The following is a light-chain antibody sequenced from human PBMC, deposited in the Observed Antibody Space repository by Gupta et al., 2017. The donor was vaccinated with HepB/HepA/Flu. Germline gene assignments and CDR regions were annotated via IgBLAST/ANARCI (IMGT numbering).Light chain of an antibody. CDR1: RSDVGSYNL. Sequence: SALTQPASVSGSPGQSIPISCTGTRSDVGSYNLVSWYQQQPGKAPKLLIYEVNKWASGVSDRCSGSKSGNTASLTISGLQAEDEADYYCCSYASTTVVFGGGTKLTVL. V-gene: IGLV2-23*02. CDR2: EVN. J-gene: IGLJ2*01. CDR3: CSYASTTVV.